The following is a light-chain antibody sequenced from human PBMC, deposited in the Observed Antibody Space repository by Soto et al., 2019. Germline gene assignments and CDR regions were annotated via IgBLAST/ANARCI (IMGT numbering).Light chain of an antibody. V-gene: IGKV3-20*01. J-gene: IGKJ2*01. CDR2: GAS. Sequence: EIVLTQSPGTLSLSPGERATLSCRASQSVTATYLAWYQQKPGQAPRLLIYGASTRATGIPDRFSGSGSGTDFTLTISSLEHEDIAVYYCHQYGVSSGTFGQGTNLAIK. CDR1: QSVTATY. CDR3: HQYGVSSGT.